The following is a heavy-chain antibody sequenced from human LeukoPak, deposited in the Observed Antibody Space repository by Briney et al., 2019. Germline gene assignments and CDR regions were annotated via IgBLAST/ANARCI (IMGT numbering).Heavy chain of an antibody. D-gene: IGHD3-16*02. Sequence: VSVKVSCKASGYTFTSYDINWVRQATGQGLEWMGWMNPNSGNTGSAQRFQGRVTMTRDTSISTAYMELSSLTSEDTAVYYCARGPLVRLPSSFDPWGQGTLVTVSS. CDR1: GYTFTSYD. CDR3: ARGPLVRLPSSFDP. V-gene: IGHV1-8*01. CDR2: MNPNSGNT. J-gene: IGHJ5*02.